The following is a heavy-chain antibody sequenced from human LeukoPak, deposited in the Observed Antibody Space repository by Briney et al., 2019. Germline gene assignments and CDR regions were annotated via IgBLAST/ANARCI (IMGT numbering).Heavy chain of an antibody. Sequence: SETLSLTCTVSGGSISSYYWSWIRQPPGKGLEWIGNIYKSGSTNYNPSLKSRVTMSVDTSKNQFSLRLNSVTAADTAVYYGSRRSTGPYGLGAFDIWGQGTMVTVSS. CDR2: IYKSGST. J-gene: IGHJ3*02. D-gene: IGHD1-1*01. CDR3: SRRSTGPYGLGAFDI. V-gene: IGHV4-59*08. CDR1: GGSISSYY.